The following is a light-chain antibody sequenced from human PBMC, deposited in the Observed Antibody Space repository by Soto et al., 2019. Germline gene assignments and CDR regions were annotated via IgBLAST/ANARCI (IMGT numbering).Light chain of an antibody. CDR1: SSDVGGYNY. J-gene: IGLJ1*01. V-gene: IGLV2-14*01. CDR2: EVS. CDR3: SSYTSSSTYV. Sequence: QLVLTQPDSVSGSPGQSITISCTGTSSDVGGYNYVSWYQQHPGKAPKLMIYEVSNRPSGVSNRFSGSKSGNTASLTISGLQAEDEADYYCSSYTSSSTYVFGTGTKVTVL.